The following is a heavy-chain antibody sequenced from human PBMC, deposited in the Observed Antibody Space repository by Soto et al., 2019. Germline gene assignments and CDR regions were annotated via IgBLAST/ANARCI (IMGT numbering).Heavy chain of an antibody. Sequence: GGSLRLSCAASGFPFSSYAMHWVRQAPGKGLEWVAVISFDGSTNNYADSVKGRFTISRDNSENTLHLQMNSLRADDTGLYYCARVICRSSSPLYYFYGMNVWGQGTTVTVSS. J-gene: IGHJ6*02. V-gene: IGHV3-30-3*01. CDR1: GFPFSSYA. CDR2: ISFDGSTN. CDR3: ARVICRSSSPLYYFYGMNV. D-gene: IGHD6-6*01.